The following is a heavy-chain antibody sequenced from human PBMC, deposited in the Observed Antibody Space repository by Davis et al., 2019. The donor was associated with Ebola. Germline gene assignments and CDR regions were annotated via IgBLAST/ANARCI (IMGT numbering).Heavy chain of an antibody. V-gene: IGHV4-59*01. CDR3: ARGWSGSNYVPNY. CDR1: GGSISSYY. J-gene: IGHJ4*02. Sequence: MPSETLSLTCTVSGGSISSYYWSWIRQPPGKGLEWIGYIYYSGSTNYNPSLKSRVTISVDTSKNQFSLKLSSVTAADTAVYYCARGWSGSNYVPNYWGQGTLVTVSS. D-gene: IGHD4-11*01. CDR2: IYYSGST.